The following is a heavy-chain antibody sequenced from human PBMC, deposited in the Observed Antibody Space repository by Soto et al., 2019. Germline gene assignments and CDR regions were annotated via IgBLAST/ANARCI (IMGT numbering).Heavy chain of an antibody. CDR3: TTAPGIAAAGTYRHFDY. D-gene: IGHD6-13*01. Sequence: PGGSLRLSCAASGFTFSNAWMSWVRQAPGKGLEWVGRIKSKTDGGTTDYAAPVKGRFTISRDDSKNTLYLQMNSLKTEDTAVYYCTTAPGIAAAGTYRHFDYWGQGTLVNVSS. J-gene: IGHJ4*02. CDR1: GFTFSNAW. V-gene: IGHV3-15*01. CDR2: IKSKTDGGTT.